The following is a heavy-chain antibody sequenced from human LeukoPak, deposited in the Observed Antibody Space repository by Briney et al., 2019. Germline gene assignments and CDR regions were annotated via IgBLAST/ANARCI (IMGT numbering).Heavy chain of an antibody. D-gene: IGHD3-10*01. CDR1: GGSISSYY. J-gene: IGHJ6*03. CDR2: IYYSGST. CDR3: ASVTRGFGESSKYYSYYYLDV. Sequence: SETLSLTCTVSGGSISSYYWGWIRQPPGKGLEWIGSIYYSGSTYYNPSLKSRVTISVDTSKNQLSLKLSAVTAADTAVYYCASVTRGFGESSKYYSYYYLDVWGNGTTVPIS. V-gene: IGHV4-39*01.